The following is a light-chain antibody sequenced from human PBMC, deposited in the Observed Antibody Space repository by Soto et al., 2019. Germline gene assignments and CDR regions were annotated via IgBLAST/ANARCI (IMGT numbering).Light chain of an antibody. CDR3: QQRNYWPRT. J-gene: IGKJ1*01. CDR2: DAS. V-gene: IGKV3-11*01. Sequence: EIVLTQSPATLSLSLGERATLSCRASQSVSSYLTWYQQKPGQAPRFLIYDASNRATGIPARFSGSGSGTDFTLTISSLEPEDFAVYYCQQRNYWPRTFGQGTKVEIK. CDR1: QSVSSY.